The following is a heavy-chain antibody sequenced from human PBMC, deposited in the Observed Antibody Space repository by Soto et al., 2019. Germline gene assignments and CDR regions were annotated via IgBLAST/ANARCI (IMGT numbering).Heavy chain of an antibody. CDR3: XRDGLGGIAAHFGCMDV. J-gene: IGHJ6*02. Sequence: SRTLSLTCVISVDSVSSNSAAWKWIRQSPSRGLEWLGRTYYRSKWYNDYAVSVKSRITINPDTSKNQFSLQLNSVTPEDTAVYYCXRDGLGGIAAHFGCMDVWGQGTTVTVSS. CDR2: TYYRSKWYN. D-gene: IGHD6-13*01. V-gene: IGHV6-1*01. CDR1: VDSVSSNSAA.